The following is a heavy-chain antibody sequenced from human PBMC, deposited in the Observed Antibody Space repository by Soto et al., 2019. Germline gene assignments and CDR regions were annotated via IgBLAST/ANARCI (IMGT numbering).Heavy chain of an antibody. J-gene: IGHJ3*01. CDR1: GYTFTNYY. CDR2: INRSGGGP. D-gene: IGHD3-16*01. Sequence: QVQLMQSGAEVKQPGASVKVSCKASGYTFTNYYMHWVRQVPGQGLEWMGIINRSGGGPAHAQNFRGRLTTSSDTCTTTIYMELNSLRYEDTGVYFCARSGRGGDGALDVWGQGTMVTVSS. CDR3: ARSGRGGDGALDV. V-gene: IGHV1-46*03.